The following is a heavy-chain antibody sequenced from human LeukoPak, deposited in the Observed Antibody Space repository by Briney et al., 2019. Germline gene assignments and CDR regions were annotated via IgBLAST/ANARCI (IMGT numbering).Heavy chain of an antibody. D-gene: IGHD6-13*01. Sequence: GGSLRLSCAASGFTFSSYGMHWVRQAPGKGPEWVAVIWYDGSNKYYADYVKGRFTISRENYKNTLYLQMNSLRAEDTAVYYCARDKGSSSWYLDYWGQGTLVTVSS. J-gene: IGHJ4*02. CDR2: IWYDGSNK. CDR1: GFTFSSYG. V-gene: IGHV3-33*01. CDR3: ARDKGSSSWYLDY.